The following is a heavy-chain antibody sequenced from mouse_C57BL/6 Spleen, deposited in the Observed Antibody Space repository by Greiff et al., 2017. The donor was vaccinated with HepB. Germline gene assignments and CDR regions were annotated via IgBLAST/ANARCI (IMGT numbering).Heavy chain of an antibody. V-gene: IGHV7-3*01. CDR2: IRNKANGYTT. D-gene: IGHD2-12*01. Sequence: EVKLMESGGGLVQPGGSLSLSCAASGFTFTDYYMSWVRQPPGKALEWLGFIRNKANGYTTEYSASVKGRFTISRDNSQSILYLQMNALRAEDSATYYCARSYYRAMDYWGQGTSVTVSS. J-gene: IGHJ4*01. CDR1: GFTFTDYY. CDR3: ARSYYRAMDY.